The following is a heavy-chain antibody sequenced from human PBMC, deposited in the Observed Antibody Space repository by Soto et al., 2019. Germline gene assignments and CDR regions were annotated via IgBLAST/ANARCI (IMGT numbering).Heavy chain of an antibody. V-gene: IGHV1-18*01. Sequence: QVQLVQSGAEVKKPGASVKVSCKASGYTFTSYGISWVRQAPGQGLEWMGWISAYNGNTNYAQKLQGSVTMTTDTSTSTAYMELRSLRSDDTAVYYCAREHNYDSPSLVSDYWGQGTLVTVSS. CDR2: ISAYNGNT. J-gene: IGHJ4*02. CDR3: AREHNYDSPSLVSDY. D-gene: IGHD3-22*01. CDR1: GYTFTSYG.